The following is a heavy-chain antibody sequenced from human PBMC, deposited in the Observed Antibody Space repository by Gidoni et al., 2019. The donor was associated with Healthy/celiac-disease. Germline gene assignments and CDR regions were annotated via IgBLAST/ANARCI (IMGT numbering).Heavy chain of an antibody. CDR2: INHSGST. Sequence: QVQLQQWGAGLLKPSETLSITCAVYGGSFSGYYWSWIRQPPGKGLEWIGEINHSGSTNYNRSLKTRVTISVDTSKNQFSLKLSSVTAADTAVYYCARGYCSSTSCYRGYYYYGMDVWGQGTTVTVSS. CDR3: ARGYCSSTSCYRGYYYYGMDV. J-gene: IGHJ6*02. CDR1: GGSFSGYY. V-gene: IGHV4-34*01. D-gene: IGHD2-2*02.